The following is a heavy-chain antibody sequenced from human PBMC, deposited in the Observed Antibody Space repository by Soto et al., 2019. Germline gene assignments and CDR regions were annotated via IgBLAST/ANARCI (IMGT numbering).Heavy chain of an antibody. CDR1: GGSVPNGCSS. V-gene: IGHV4-30-2*06. J-gene: IGHJ5*02. Sequence: TLSLTSSVSGGSVPNGCSSWNWIRQSPGKGLEWIAYIYPSGSTHYNTSLRSRVTISVDRSDNQFSLKLRSVTAADTDVYYCVRESAASGPNWFDTWGPGTMVTVSS. CDR3: VRESAASGPNWFDT. D-gene: IGHD6-13*01. CDR2: IYPSGST.